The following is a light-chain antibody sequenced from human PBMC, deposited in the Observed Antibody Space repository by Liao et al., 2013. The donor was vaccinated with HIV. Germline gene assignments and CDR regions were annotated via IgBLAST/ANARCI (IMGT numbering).Light chain of an antibody. CDR3: QVWDSSSDHVV. CDR2: QDS. J-gene: IGLJ2*01. CDR1: NIGDKS. V-gene: IGLV3-21*01. Sequence: SNVLTQPPSVSVAPGQTARITCGGDNIGDKSVHWYQQRPGQSPVLVIYQDSKRPSGIPERFSGSNSGNTATLTISRVEARDEADYYCQVWDSSSDHVVFGGGTKLTVL.